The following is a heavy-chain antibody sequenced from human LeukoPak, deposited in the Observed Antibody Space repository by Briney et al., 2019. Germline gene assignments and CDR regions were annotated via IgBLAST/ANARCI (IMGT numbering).Heavy chain of an antibody. V-gene: IGHV3-23*01. CDR2: LSGNGGST. D-gene: IGHD3-22*01. J-gene: IGHJ5*02. CDR1: GFTFSSCA. Sequence: GASLRLSCAASGFTFSSCAMSWVRQAPGKGLEWVSALSGNGGSTYYAESVKGRFTISRDNSKNTLYLQMNRLRAEDTAVYYCAKEGDSELYNGFDPWGQGTLVTVSS. CDR3: AKEGDSELYNGFDP.